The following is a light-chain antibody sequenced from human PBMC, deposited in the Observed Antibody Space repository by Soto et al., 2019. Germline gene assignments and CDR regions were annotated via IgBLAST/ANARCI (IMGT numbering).Light chain of an antibody. V-gene: IGLV2-14*01. CDR3: SSYTSGSTWV. CDR1: SSDVGAYNY. J-gene: IGLJ3*02. Sequence: QSALTQPASVSGSPGQSITISCTGTSSDVGAYNYVSWYQQHPGKAPKLMIYEVSNRPSGVSNRFSGSKSGNTASLTISGLQAEDEGVYYCSSYTSGSTWVFGGGTKLTVL. CDR2: EVS.